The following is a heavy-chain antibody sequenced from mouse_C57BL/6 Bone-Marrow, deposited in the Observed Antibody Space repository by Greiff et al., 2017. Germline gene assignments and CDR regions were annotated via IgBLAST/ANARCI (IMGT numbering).Heavy chain of an antibody. V-gene: IGHV1-50*01. CDR3: ARGDTTVVAHWYFDV. D-gene: IGHD1-1*01. Sequence: QVQLQQPGAELVKPGASVKLSCKASGYTFTSYWMQWVKQRPGQGLEWIGEIDPSDSYTNYNQKFKGKATLTVDTSSSTAYMPLSSLPSEDSAVYYCARGDTTVVAHWYFDVWGTGTTVTVSS. CDR1: GYTFTSYW. CDR2: IDPSDSYT. J-gene: IGHJ1*03.